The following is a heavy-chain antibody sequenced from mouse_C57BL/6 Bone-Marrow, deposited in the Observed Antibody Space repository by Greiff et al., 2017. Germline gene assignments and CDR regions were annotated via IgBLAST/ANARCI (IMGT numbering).Heavy chain of an antibody. CDR2: IHPYSGST. V-gene: IGHV1-64*01. CDR3: ARSKSHSNYDY. D-gene: IGHD2-5*01. Sequence: QVQLQQPGAELVKPGASVKLSCKASGYTFTSYWMHWVKQRPGQGLEWIGMIHPYSGSTNYNEKFKSKATLTVDKSSSTAYMQLSSLTSEDSAVYYCARSKSHSNYDYWGQGTTLTVSS. J-gene: IGHJ2*01. CDR1: GYTFTSYW.